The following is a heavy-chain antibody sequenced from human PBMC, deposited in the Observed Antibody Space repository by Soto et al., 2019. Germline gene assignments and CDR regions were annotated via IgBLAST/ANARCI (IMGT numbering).Heavy chain of an antibody. CDR2: INHSGST. V-gene: IGHV4-34*01. J-gene: IGHJ6*02. Sequence: SDTLSLTCAVYGGSFSGYYWSWIRQPPGKGLEWIGEINHSGSTNYNPSLKSRVTISVDTSKNQFSLKLSSVTAADTAVYYCARDVNRAQRDYYYGMDVWGQGTTVTVSS. CDR1: GGSFSGYY. CDR3: ARDVNRAQRDYYYGMDV.